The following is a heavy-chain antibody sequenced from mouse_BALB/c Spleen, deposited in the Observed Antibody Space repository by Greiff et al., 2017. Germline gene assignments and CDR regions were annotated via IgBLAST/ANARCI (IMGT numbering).Heavy chain of an antibody. CDR3: ARHPPYGYGGFAY. D-gene: IGHD2-2*01. Sequence: VKLVESGGGLVQPGGSLKLSCAASGFTFSSYTMSWVRQTPEKRLEWVAYISNGGGSTYYPDTVKGRFTISRDNAKNTLYLQMSSLKSEDTAMYYCARHPPYGYGGFAYWGQGTLVTVSA. V-gene: IGHV5-12-2*01. J-gene: IGHJ3*01. CDR1: GFTFSSYT. CDR2: ISNGGGST.